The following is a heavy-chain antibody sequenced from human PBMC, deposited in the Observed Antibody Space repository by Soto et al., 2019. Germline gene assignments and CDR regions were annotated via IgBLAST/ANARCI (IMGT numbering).Heavy chain of an antibody. CDR1: GFTFSSNA. CDR2: ISGSGGTT. CDR3: AKDRALGAGDAFEI. V-gene: IGHV3-23*01. Sequence: VGSLRLSCAASGFTFSSNAMSWVRQAPGKGLEWVSVISGSGGTTYYADSVKGRFTISRDNSKNTLYLQMNSLRAEDTAVYYCAKDRALGAGDAFEIWGQGTMVTVS. J-gene: IGHJ3*02. D-gene: IGHD1-26*01.